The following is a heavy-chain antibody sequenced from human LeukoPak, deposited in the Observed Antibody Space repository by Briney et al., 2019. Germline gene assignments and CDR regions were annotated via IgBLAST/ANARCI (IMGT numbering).Heavy chain of an antibody. D-gene: IGHD1-1*01. CDR3: ARVREYNSRDFDY. J-gene: IGHJ4*02. CDR1: GFTFSTYT. CDR2: ISFDGSNK. Sequence: GGSLRLSCAASGFTFSTYTIHWVRQAPGKGLEWVAVISFDGSNKYYADSVKGRFTISRDNSKNTVSLQMDSLRAADTAVYFCARVREYNSRDFDYWGQGTLVTVSS. V-gene: IGHV3-30-3*01.